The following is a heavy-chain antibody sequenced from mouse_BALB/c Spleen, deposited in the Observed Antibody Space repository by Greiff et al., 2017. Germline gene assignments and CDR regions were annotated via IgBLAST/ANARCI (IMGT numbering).Heavy chain of an antibody. Sequence: DVMLVESGGGLVKPGGSLKLSCAASGFAFSSYDMSWVRQTPEKRLEWVAYISSGGGSTYYPDTVKGRFTISRDNAKNTLYLQMSSLKSEDTAMYYCARQGDSAWFAYWGQGTLVTVSA. CDR2: ISSGGGST. J-gene: IGHJ3*01. V-gene: IGHV5-12-1*01. CDR3: ARQGDSAWFAY. CDR1: GFAFSSYD.